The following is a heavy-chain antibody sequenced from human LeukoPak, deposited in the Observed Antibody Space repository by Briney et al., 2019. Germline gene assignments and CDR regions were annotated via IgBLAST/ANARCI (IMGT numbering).Heavy chain of an antibody. V-gene: IGHV1-69*05. CDR2: IIPIFGTA. CDR3: ARERWIVVVPAAIHGYYYYMDV. CDR1: GGTFSSYA. D-gene: IGHD2-2*02. J-gene: IGHJ6*03. Sequence: SVKVSCKASGGTFSSYAISWVRQAPGQGLEWMGGIIPIFGTANYAQKFQGRVTITTDESTSTAYMELSSLRSEDTAVYYCARERWIVVVPAAIHGYYYYMDVWGKGTTVTVSS.